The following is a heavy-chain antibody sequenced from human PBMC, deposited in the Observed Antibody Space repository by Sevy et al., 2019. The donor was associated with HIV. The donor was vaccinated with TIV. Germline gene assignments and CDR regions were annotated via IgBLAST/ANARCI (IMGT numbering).Heavy chain of an antibody. CDR3: ARDLFSGGNAVYGY. D-gene: IGHD2-15*01. V-gene: IGHV3-21*01. CDR1: GFTFSSYA. J-gene: IGHJ4*02. Sequence: GGSLRLSCAASGFTFSSYAMNWVRQAPGKGLEWVSSINAISSNIYYADSVKGRFTISRDNAEKSLYLQMNSVRAEDTAVYYCARDLFSGGNAVYGYWGQGTLVTVSS. CDR2: INAISSNI.